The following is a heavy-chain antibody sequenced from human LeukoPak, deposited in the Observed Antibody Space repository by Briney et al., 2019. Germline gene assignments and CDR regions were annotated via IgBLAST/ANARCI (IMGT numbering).Heavy chain of an antibody. Sequence: ASVKVSCKASGYTFTSYDINWVRQATGQGLEWMGWMNPNSGNTGYAQKFRGRVTMTRNTSISTAYMELSSLRSEDTAVYYCARGHRGMVGYYYYYGMDVWGQGTTVTVSS. V-gene: IGHV1-8*01. CDR2: MNPNSGNT. J-gene: IGHJ6*02. CDR3: ARGHRGMVGYYYYYGMDV. CDR1: GYTFTSYD. D-gene: IGHD3-10*01.